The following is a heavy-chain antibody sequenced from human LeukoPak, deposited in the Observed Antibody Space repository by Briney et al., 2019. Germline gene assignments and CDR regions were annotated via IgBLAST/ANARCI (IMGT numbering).Heavy chain of an antibody. D-gene: IGHD3-16*02. V-gene: IGHV4-34*01. CDR1: GGSFSGYY. Sequence: SETLSLTCAVYGGSFSGYYWSWIRQPPGKGLEWIGEINHSGSTNYNPSLKSRVTISVDTSKNQFSLKLSSVTAADTAVYYCARSGVRGVWGSHRYDYWGQGTLVTVSS. CDR2: INHSGST. CDR3: ARSGVRGVWGSHRYDY. J-gene: IGHJ4*02.